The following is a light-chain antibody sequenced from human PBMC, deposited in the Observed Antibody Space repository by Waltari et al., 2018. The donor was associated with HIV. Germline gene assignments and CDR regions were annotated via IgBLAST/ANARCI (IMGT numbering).Light chain of an antibody. Sequence: QTVVTQEPSFSVSPGGTVTLTCALSSGSVSPSSFPTWFQQTPGQAPRTLIYSSNTRSSGVPDRFSGSILGNKAALTITGAQADDESHYYCALYMGSGIWMFGGGTKVTLL. J-gene: IGLJ3*02. CDR3: ALYMGSGIWM. V-gene: IGLV8-61*01. CDR2: SSN. CDR1: SGSVSPSSF.